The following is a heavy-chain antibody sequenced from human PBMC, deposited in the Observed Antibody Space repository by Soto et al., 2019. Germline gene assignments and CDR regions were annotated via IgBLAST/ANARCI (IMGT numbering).Heavy chain of an antibody. CDR2: INAGNGNT. J-gene: IGHJ4*02. CDR1: GYTFTSYA. CDR3: ARGERYYYDTSGYFGFDY. Sequence: ASVKVSCKASGYTFTSYAMHWVRQAPGQRLEWMGWINAGNGNTKYSQKFQGRVTITRDTAASTAYMELSSLRSEDTAVYYCARGERYYYDTSGYFGFDYWGQGTLVTVSS. V-gene: IGHV1-3*01. D-gene: IGHD3-22*01.